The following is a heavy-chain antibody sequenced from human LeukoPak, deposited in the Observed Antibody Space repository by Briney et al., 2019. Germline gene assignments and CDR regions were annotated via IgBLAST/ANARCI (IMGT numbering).Heavy chain of an antibody. D-gene: IGHD1-26*01. CDR2: INSDGSST. CDR1: GFTFSSYW. Sequence: GGSLRLXCAASGFTFSSYWMHWDRQAPGKGLVWVSRINSDGSSTSYADSVKGRFTISRDNAKNTLYLQMNSLRAEDTAVYYFARSYGAGRFDYWGQGTLVTVSS. CDR3: ARSYGAGRFDY. V-gene: IGHV3-74*01. J-gene: IGHJ4*02.